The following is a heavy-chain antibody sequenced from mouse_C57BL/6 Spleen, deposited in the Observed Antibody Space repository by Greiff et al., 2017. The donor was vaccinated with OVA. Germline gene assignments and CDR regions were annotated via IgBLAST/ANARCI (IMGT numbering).Heavy chain of an antibody. CDR3: ARREDGYVWFAY. CDR2: IDPSDSYT. CDR1: GYTFTSYW. Sequence: VQLQQSGAELVMPGASVKLSCKASGYTFTSYWMHWVKQRPGQGLEWIGEIDPSDSYTNYNQKFKGKSTLTVDKSSSTAYMQLSSLTSEDSAVYYCARREDGYVWFAYWGQGTLVTVSA. D-gene: IGHD2-2*01. V-gene: IGHV1-69*01. J-gene: IGHJ3*01.